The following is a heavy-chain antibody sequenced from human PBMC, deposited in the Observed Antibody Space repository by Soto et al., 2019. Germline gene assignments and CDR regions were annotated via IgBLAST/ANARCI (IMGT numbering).Heavy chain of an antibody. J-gene: IGHJ6*02. V-gene: IGHV4-34*01. D-gene: IGHD2-21*02. CDR3: ARADRTLVTSYSLDV. CDR1: GGSFSGYY. CDR2: INHSGTI. Sequence: SETLSLTCAVYGGSFSGYYWTWIRQPPGKGLEWIGEINHSGTINFNPSLKSRLTISLDTSKKHFSLKLSSVTDADTAAYYCARADRTLVTSYSLDVWGQGTTVTV.